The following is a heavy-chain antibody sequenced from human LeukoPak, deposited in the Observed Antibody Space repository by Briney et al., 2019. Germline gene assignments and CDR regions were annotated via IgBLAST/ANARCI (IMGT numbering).Heavy chain of an antibody. Sequence: SETLSLTCAVSGGSISNYYWSWIRQPPGKGLEWIGYISYGGNTNSNPSLKSRVTISVDTSKNQFSLKLSSVTAADTAVYYCARVYYYDSSGTRYYYYGMDVWGQGTTVTVSS. CDR2: ISYGGNT. CDR3: ARVYYYDSSGTRYYYYGMDV. CDR1: GGSISNYY. V-gene: IGHV4-59*01. D-gene: IGHD3-22*01. J-gene: IGHJ6*02.